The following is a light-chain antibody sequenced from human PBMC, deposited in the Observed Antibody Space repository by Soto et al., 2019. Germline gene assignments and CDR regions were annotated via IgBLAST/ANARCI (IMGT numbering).Light chain of an antibody. CDR2: DAS. CDR3: QQYNSSTWT. J-gene: IGKJ1*01. CDR1: QNVNKW. V-gene: IGKV1-5*01. Sequence: DIPRTQCPSTLSASVGDGVTMTCRASQNVNKWLAWYQQKPGKVPKLLIFDASTLQTGVPSRFSGSGSGTEFNLTISSLQPEDFATYYCQQYNSSTWTFGQGTKVDIK.